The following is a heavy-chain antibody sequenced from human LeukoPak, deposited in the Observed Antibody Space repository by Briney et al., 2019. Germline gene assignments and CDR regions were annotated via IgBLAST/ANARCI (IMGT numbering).Heavy chain of an antibody. CDR3: ARSIGLTGGGVDV. Sequence: GGSLRLSCAASGFTFSSYSMNWVRQAPGKGLEWVSSISSSSSYIYYADSVRGRFTISRDNAKNSLYLQMNSLRAEDTAVYYCARSIGLTGGGVDVWGQGTTVTVSS. CDR1: GFTFSSYS. J-gene: IGHJ6*02. V-gene: IGHV3-21*04. CDR2: ISSSSSYI. D-gene: IGHD3-9*01.